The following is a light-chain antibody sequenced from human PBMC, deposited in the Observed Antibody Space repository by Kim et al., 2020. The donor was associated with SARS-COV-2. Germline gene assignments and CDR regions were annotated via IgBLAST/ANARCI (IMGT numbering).Light chain of an antibody. CDR3: QKYDTPPWT. CDR1: QDIANS. CDR2: SAS. Sequence: ASVGDGVTISCRASQDIANSLAWYQQKPWSVPKLLIYSASTLQSGVPPRFRASGSGTDFTLTITSLQTEDGATYYCQKYDTPPWTFGQGTKVDIK. J-gene: IGKJ1*01. V-gene: IGKV1-27*01.